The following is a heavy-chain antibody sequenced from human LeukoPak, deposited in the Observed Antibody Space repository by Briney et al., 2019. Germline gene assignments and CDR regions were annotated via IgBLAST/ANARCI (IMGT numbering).Heavy chain of an antibody. D-gene: IGHD1-1*01. J-gene: IGHJ5*02. CDR1: GGSITSTNFC. CDR3: ARGTGGTNWFDR. Sequence: SETLSLTCTLSGGSITSTNFCWGWIRQPPGKGLEWIGRIYYSGTTYYNPSLKRRGTISLDTSKQQCCLKLSSVTAADTAGDYCARGTGGTNWFDRWGEGTLVTVSS. CDR2: IYYSGTT. V-gene: IGHV4-39*01.